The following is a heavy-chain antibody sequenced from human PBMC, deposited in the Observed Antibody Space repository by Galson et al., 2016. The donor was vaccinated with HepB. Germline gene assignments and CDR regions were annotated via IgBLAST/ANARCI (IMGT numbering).Heavy chain of an antibody. J-gene: IGHJ4*02. CDR3: STDRITYSGGAY. CDR2: IKSKTHGGTT. D-gene: IGHD1-26*01. CDR1: GLTFTTAW. Sequence: SLRLSCAASGLTFTTAWLSWVRQAPGKGLDWIGRIKSKTHGGTTEYAAPVKGRFTISRDDSKNMLYLQIDGLTTEDTAIYYCSTDRITYSGGAYWGQGTLVTVSS. V-gene: IGHV3-15*01.